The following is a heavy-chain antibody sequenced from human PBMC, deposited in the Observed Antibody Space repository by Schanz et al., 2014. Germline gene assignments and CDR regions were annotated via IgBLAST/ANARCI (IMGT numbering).Heavy chain of an antibody. J-gene: IGHJ3*02. Sequence: DVQLLESGGGLVQPGGSLRLSCAASGFTFSSYAMSWVRQAPGKGLEWVSAISGSGGSTYYADSVKGRFTISRDNSKNALYLQMNSLRAEDTAVYYCAKGRFGELSAFDIWGQGTMXTVSS. D-gene: IGHD3-10*01. V-gene: IGHV3-23*01. CDR2: ISGSGGST. CDR3: AKGRFGELSAFDI. CDR1: GFTFSSYA.